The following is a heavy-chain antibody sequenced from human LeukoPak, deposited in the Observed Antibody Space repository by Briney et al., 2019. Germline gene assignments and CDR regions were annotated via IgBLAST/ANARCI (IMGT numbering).Heavy chain of an antibody. CDR3: ARALLRFFDP. V-gene: IGHV4-59*12. Sequence: SETLSLTCNVSGASISSYYWSWIRQPPGKGLEWIGDIYYSGSIKYNPSLKSRVTISVDTSKNQFSLKLSSVTAADTAVYYCARALLRFFDPWGQGTLVTVSS. CDR2: IYYSGSI. CDR1: GASISSYY. D-gene: IGHD3-3*01. J-gene: IGHJ5*02.